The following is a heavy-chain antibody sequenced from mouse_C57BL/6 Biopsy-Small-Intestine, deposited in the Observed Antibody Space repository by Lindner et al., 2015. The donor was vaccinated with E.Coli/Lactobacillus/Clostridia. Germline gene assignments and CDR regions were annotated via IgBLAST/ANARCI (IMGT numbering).Heavy chain of an antibody. D-gene: IGHD2-3*01. J-gene: IGHJ3*01. Sequence: SVKVSCKASGGTFSSYAISWVRQAPGQGLEWMGGIIPIFGAPNYAQKFQGRVTITADEITRTAYMDLNSLISEDTAVYYCAREFYDSSPYYAFDIWGQGTMVTVSS. V-gene: IGHV1-4*01. CDR2: IIPIFGAP. CDR1: GGTFSSYA. CDR3: AREFYDSSPYYAFDI.